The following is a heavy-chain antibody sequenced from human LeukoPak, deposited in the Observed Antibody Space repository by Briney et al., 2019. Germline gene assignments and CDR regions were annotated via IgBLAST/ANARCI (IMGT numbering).Heavy chain of an antibody. J-gene: IGHJ4*02. Sequence: SETLSLTCTVSGGSFGSYYWTWIRQPPGKGLEWIGDIDHSGSTNYNPSLKSRVSISSDTSKNQFSLELSSVTAADTAVYYCARLKATVSIHAYFDSWGQGTLVTVSS. CDR3: ARLKATVSIHAYFDS. V-gene: IGHV4-59*01. CDR1: GGSFGSYY. CDR2: IDHSGST. D-gene: IGHD4-17*01.